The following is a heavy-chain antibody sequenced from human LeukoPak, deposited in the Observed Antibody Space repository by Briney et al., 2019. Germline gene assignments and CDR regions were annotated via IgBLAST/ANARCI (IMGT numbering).Heavy chain of an antibody. J-gene: IGHJ4*02. CDR3: ARDPSEYSSGWSPRDY. V-gene: IGHV1-2*02. CDR2: INPNSGGT. D-gene: IGHD6-19*01. CDR1: GYTFTVYY. Sequence: ASVTVSCTASGYTFTVYYMHWVRQAPGQGLGWMGWINPNSGGTNYAQKFQGRVTMTRDTSISTAYMELSRLRSDDTAVYYCARDPSEYSSGWSPRDYWGQGTLVTVSS.